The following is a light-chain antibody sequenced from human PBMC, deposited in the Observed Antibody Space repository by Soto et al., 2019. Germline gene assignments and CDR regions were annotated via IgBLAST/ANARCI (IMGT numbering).Light chain of an antibody. J-gene: IGKJ2*01. CDR3: QQYYVSPRT. V-gene: IGKV3-20*01. CDR2: DVS. CDR1: QSVDSNY. Sequence: EIELTQSPGTLSLSPGERATLSCRASQSVDSNYLAWYQQNPGQAHRLLIYDVSNRATGIPDRFSGSGSGTDFTLTISRLEPEDFAVYYCQQYYVSPRTFGQGTKLEIK.